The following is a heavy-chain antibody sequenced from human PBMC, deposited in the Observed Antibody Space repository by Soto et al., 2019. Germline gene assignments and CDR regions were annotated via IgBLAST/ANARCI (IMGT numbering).Heavy chain of an antibody. D-gene: IGHD6-6*01. CDR1: GYSFAGYW. CDR2: IDPSYSQT. J-gene: IGHJ6*02. CDR3: ARREEYSSSSQYYYYGMDV. V-gene: IGHV5-10-1*01. Sequence: PVESLKISCKGSGYSFAGYWITWVRQKPGKGLEWMGRIDPSYSQTYYSPSFRGHVTISATKSITTVFLQWSSLRASDTAMYYCARREEYSSSSQYYYYGMDVWGQGTTVTVSS.